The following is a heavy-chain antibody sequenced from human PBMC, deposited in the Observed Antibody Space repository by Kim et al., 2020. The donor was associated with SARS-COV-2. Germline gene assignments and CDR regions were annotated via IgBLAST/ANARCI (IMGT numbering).Heavy chain of an antibody. J-gene: IGHJ6*02. CDR2: IYPRGST. CDR3: ARVPLGYCSGGSCPPSFYYYYSMDV. Sequence: SETLSLTCTVSGDSISSPNSYWSWIRQPAGKGLEWIGRIYPRGSTSYNPSLKSRVTISLDMSENQFSLRLRSVTAADTAVYYCARVPLGYCSGGSCPPSFYYYYSMDVWGPGTTVTVSS. D-gene: IGHD2-15*01. CDR1: GDSISSPNSY. V-gene: IGHV4-61*02.